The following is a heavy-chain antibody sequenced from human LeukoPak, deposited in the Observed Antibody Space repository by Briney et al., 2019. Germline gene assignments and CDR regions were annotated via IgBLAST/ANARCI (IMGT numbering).Heavy chain of an antibody. V-gene: IGHV3-23*01. D-gene: IGHD2/OR15-2a*01. CDR1: GFTSSSYA. Sequence: QTGGSLRLSCAASGFTSSSYAMSWVRQAPGKGLEWVSAISGSGGSTYYADSVKGRFTISRDNSKNTLYLQMNSLRAEDTAVYYCAKDVGPIVEAFDIWGQGTMVTVSS. CDR2: ISGSGGST. CDR3: AKDVGPIVEAFDI. J-gene: IGHJ3*02.